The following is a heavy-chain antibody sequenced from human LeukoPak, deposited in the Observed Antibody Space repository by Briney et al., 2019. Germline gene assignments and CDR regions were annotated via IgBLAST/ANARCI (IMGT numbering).Heavy chain of an antibody. Sequence: ASVKVSCKASGYTFTSYYMHWVRQAPGQGLEWMGIINPSGGSTSYAQKFQGRVTMTRDTSTSTVYMELSSLRSEDTAVYYCATPSPSLAVAQAGFDYWGQGTLVTVSS. CDR1: GYTFTSYY. D-gene: IGHD6-19*01. J-gene: IGHJ4*02. V-gene: IGHV1-46*01. CDR3: ATPSPSLAVAQAGFDY. CDR2: INPSGGST.